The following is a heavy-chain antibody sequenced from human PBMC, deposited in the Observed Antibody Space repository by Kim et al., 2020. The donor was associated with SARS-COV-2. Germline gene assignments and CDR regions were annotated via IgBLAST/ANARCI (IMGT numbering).Heavy chain of an antibody. CDR2: ISSSSSYI. Sequence: GALRLSCAASGFTFSSYSMNWVRQAPGKGLEWVSSISSSSSYIYYADSVKGRFTISRDNAKNSLYLQMNSLRAEDTAVYYCASLYDRGDFQHWGQGTLVTVSS. D-gene: IGHD3-22*01. J-gene: IGHJ1*01. CDR3: ASLYDRGDFQH. V-gene: IGHV3-21*01. CDR1: GFTFSSYS.